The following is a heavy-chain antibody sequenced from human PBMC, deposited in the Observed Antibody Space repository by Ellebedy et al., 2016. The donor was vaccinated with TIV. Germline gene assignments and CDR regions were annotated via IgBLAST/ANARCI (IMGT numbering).Heavy chain of an antibody. V-gene: IGHV3-66*01. Sequence: GGSLRLSCAVSGFTVSDNYMHWVRQAPGKGLEWVSALYTNGKTFYADSVRDRFTISRENSNGRVFLHMSSLRVEDTAVYYCARVGWGYSGGEDNWGQGTLVTVSS. D-gene: IGHD5-12*01. CDR2: LYTNGKT. J-gene: IGHJ4*02. CDR3: ARVGWGYSGGEDN. CDR1: GFTVSDNY.